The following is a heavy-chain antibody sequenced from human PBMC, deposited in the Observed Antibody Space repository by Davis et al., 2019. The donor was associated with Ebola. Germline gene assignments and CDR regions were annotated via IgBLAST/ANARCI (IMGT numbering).Heavy chain of an antibody. Sequence: GESLKISCSASGFTFSSYAMHWVRQAPGKGLEYVSAISSNGGSTYYADSVKGRFTISRDNSKNTLYLQMSSLRAEDTAVYYCARDSYSSSPGDIYYYYYGMDVWGQGTTVTVSS. CDR1: GFTFSSYA. CDR3: ARDSYSSSPGDIYYYYYGMDV. D-gene: IGHD6-6*01. V-gene: IGHV3-64D*06. CDR2: ISSNGGST. J-gene: IGHJ6*02.